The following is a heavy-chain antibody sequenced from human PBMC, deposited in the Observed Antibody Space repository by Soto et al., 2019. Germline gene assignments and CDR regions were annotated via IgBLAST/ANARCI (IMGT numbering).Heavy chain of an antibody. D-gene: IGHD6-6*01. CDR2: ISYDGSNK. J-gene: IGHJ6*02. Sequence: VQLMESGGGLVQPGGSLRLSCAASGFTFSSYAMSWVRQAPGKGLEWVAVISYDGSNKYYADSVKGRFTISRDNSKNTLYLQMNSLRAEDTAVYYCAREYESSIAARYGMDVWGQGTTVTVSS. CDR1: GFTFSSYA. V-gene: IGHV3-30-3*01. CDR3: AREYESSIAARYGMDV.